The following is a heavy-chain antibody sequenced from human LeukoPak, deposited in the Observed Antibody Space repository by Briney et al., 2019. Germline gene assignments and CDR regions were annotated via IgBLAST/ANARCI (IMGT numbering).Heavy chain of an antibody. D-gene: IGHD6-13*01. J-gene: IGHJ6*02. CDR3: ANTGYSSSWYGYYYYYYGMDV. Sequence: SVKVSYKASGGTFSSYAISWVRQAPGQGLEWMGRIIPILGIANYAQKFQGRVTIPADKSTSTAYMELSSLRSEDTAVYYCANTGYSSSWYGYYYYYYGMDVWGQGTTVTVSS. V-gene: IGHV1-69*04. CDR1: GGTFSSYA. CDR2: IIPILGIA.